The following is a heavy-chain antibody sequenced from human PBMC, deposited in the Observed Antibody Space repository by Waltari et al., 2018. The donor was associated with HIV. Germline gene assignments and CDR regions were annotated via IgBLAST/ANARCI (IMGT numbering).Heavy chain of an antibody. J-gene: IGHJ4*02. CDR2: IKSKSEGGTA. CDR1: GFTFSNAW. D-gene: IGHD3-10*01. CDR3: TTAMGESYYGRDY. Sequence: HLVESGGGLVKPGGSLRLSCAASGFTFSNAWMSWVRQDPGKGVEWVGRIKSKSEGGTAHYAALVKGRFNISRDDSKNTLYMEMNSLKTEDTAMYFCTTAMGESYYGRDYWGQGTLVTVSS. V-gene: IGHV3-15*01.